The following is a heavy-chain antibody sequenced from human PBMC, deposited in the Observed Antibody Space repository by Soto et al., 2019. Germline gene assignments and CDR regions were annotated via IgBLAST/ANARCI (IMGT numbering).Heavy chain of an antibody. CDR1: GGSISSGDYY. D-gene: IGHD5-18*01. CDR2: IYYSGST. Sequence: QVQLQESGPGLVKPSQTLSLTCTVSGGSISSGDYYWRWIRQPPGKGLEWIGYIYYSGSTYYNPSLKSRVTISVDTSKNQFSLKLSSVTAADTAVYYCARGGDTAMVSIGWFDPWGQGTLVTVSS. V-gene: IGHV4-30-4*01. J-gene: IGHJ5*02. CDR3: ARGGDTAMVSIGWFDP.